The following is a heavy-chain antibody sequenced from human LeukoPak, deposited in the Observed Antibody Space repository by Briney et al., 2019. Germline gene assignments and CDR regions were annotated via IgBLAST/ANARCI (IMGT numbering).Heavy chain of an antibody. CDR2: INPRGGST. CDR1: GYTFTSYY. CDR3: ARVVWDCSGGSCYSEATRQGDWYFDL. Sequence: ASVKVSCKASGYTFTSYYLHWVRHAPGQGLEWMGAINPRGGSTSYAQKFQGRVTMTRDTSTSTVYMELSSLRSDDTAVYYCARVVWDCSGGSCYSEATRQGDWYFDLWGRGTLVTVSS. J-gene: IGHJ2*01. D-gene: IGHD2-15*01. V-gene: IGHV1-46*01.